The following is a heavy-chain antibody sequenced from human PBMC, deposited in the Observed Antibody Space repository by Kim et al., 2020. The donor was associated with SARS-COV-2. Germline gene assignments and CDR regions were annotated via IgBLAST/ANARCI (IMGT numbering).Heavy chain of an antibody. Sequence: GVSLRLSCAASGFTFSVSAIHWVRPASGKGMEWVGRIRSKANTYATAYAASVKGRFSIARDDSKNTAYLQMNSLKTEDTAVYYCTSVPGTTLAFWDAVDIWGQGTMVTVSS. CDR2: IRSKANTYAT. D-gene: IGHD1-1*01. CDR1: GFTFSVSA. CDR3: TSVPGTTLAFWDAVDI. J-gene: IGHJ3*02. V-gene: IGHV3-73*01.